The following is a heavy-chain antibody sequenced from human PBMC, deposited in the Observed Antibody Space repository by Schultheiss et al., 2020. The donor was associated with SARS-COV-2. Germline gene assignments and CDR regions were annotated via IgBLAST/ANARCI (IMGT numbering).Heavy chain of an antibody. CDR2: IYYSGST. V-gene: IGHV4-61*01. CDR3: AREGSGYYGRYYFDY. CDR1: GGSVSSGSYY. J-gene: IGHJ4*02. Sequence: SETLSLTCTVSGGSVSSGSYYWSWIRQPPGKGLEWIGYIYYSGSTNYNPSLKSRVTISVDTSKNQFSLKLSSVTAADTAVYYCAREGSGYYGRYYFDYWGQGTLVTVSS. D-gene: IGHD3-3*01.